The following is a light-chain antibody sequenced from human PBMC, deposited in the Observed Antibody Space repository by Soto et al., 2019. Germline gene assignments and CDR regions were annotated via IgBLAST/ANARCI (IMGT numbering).Light chain of an antibody. CDR3: RQDYKFLT. J-gene: IGKJ4*01. CDR1: QSVSGSY. CDR2: GAS. Sequence: PEARVTLSCMASQSVSGSYLTWYQQKPGQAPGLLIYGASTRAPGIPARFSGSGSGTDFTLTISSLQPEDFAVYYCRQDYKFLTFGGGTKVDIK. V-gene: IGKV3D-7*01.